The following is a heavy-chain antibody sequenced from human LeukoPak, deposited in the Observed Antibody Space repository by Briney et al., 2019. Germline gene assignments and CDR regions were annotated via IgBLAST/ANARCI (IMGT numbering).Heavy chain of an antibody. D-gene: IGHD1-26*01. Sequence: SETLSLTCTVSGGSISIYYWSWIRQPPGKGLEWIGYIYYSGSTNYNPSLKSRVTISVDTSKNQFSLELSSVTAADTAVYYCARGGTVRNGMDVWGQGTTVTVSS. CDR3: ARGGTVRNGMDV. J-gene: IGHJ6*02. CDR1: GGSISIYY. V-gene: IGHV4-59*01. CDR2: IYYSGST.